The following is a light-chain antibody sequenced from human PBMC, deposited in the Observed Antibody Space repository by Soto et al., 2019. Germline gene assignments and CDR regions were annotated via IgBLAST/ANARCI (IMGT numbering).Light chain of an antibody. CDR1: SSDVGGYNY. Sequence: QSVLTQPASVSGSPGQSITISCTGTSSDVGGYNYVSWYQQHPGKAPKLMIYEVSNRPSGVSNRFSGSKSGNTASLTISGLQAEDEADYYCSSYTSSNTGVFGTGTKVTAL. V-gene: IGLV2-14*01. CDR2: EVS. CDR3: SSYTSSNTGV. J-gene: IGLJ1*01.